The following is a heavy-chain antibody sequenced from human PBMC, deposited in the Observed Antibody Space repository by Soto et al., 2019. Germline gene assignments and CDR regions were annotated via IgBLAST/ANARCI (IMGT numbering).Heavy chain of an antibody. V-gene: IGHV3-30*18. D-gene: IGHD6-13*01. J-gene: IGHJ6*02. CDR1: GFTFSSYG. CDR3: AKLIAGPSGMDV. Sequence: QVQLVESGGGVVQPGRSLRLSCAASGFTFSSYGMHWVRQAPGKGLEWVAVISYDGSNKYYADSVKGRFTISRDNSKNTLYLQMNRLRGEDTAVYYRAKLIAGPSGMDVWGQGTTVTVSS. CDR2: ISYDGSNK.